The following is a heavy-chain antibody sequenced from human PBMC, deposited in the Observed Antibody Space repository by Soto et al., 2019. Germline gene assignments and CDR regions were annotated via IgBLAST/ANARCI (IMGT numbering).Heavy chain of an antibody. Sequence: GGSLRLSCAASGFTFSSYAMHWVRQAPGKGLEWVSYISSSSSTIYYADSVKGRFTISRDNAKSSLYLQMNSLRDEDTAVYYCAGWYYDFWSGYYSSGWLDTRGQGPLVTVSS. J-gene: IGHJ5*02. CDR2: ISSSSSTI. V-gene: IGHV3-48*02. CDR3: AGWYYDFWSGYYSSGWLDT. D-gene: IGHD3-3*01. CDR1: GFTFSSYA.